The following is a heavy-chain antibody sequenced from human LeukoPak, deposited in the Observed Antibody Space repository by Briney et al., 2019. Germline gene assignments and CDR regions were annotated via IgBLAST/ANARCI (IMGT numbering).Heavy chain of an antibody. D-gene: IGHD7-27*01. J-gene: IGHJ4*02. V-gene: IGHV4-59*08. CDR3: ASHPGASFDS. CDR2: IYYTGNT. CDR1: GGSISGYY. Sequence: SETLSLTCSVSGGSISGYYWSWIRQPPGRRLEWIGYIYYTGNTTYNPSLKSRVTISIDRSKNLFSLKSTSVTVADTAVYFCASHPGASFDSWGQGNLVTVSS.